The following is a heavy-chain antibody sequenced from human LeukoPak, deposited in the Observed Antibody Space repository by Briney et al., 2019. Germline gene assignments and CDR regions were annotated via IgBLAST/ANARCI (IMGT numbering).Heavy chain of an antibody. CDR1: GFTFSGYV. Sequence: GGSLRLSCAASGFTFSGYVMSWVRQAPGKGLEWVSAISGSGGSTYYADSVKGRFTISRDNSKNTLCLQMNSLRVEDTAVYYCAKRTFPGSGYSYSFDYWGQGTLVTVSS. CDR3: AKRTFPGSGYSYSFDY. D-gene: IGHD3-22*01. CDR2: ISGSGGST. J-gene: IGHJ4*02. V-gene: IGHV3-23*01.